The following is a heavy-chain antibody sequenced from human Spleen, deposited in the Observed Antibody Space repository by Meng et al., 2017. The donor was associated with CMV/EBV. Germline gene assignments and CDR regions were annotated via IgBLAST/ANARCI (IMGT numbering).Heavy chain of an antibody. CDR1: GYTFTGYY. V-gene: IGHV1-2*02. CDR3: ARVRDEGSSIGWFDP. D-gene: IGHD6-6*01. CDR2: INPNSGGT. Sequence: SGYTFTGYYRHWVRQAPGQGLEWMGWINPNSGGTNYAQKFQGRVTMTRDTSISTAYMELSRLRSDDTAVYYCARVRDEGSSIGWFDPWGQGTLVTVSS. J-gene: IGHJ5*02.